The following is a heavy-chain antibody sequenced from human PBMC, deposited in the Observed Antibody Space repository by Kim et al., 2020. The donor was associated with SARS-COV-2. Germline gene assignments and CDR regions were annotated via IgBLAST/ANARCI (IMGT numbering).Heavy chain of an antibody. CDR1: GFTFSSYG. CDR2: ISYDGSST. Sequence: GGSLRLSCAASGFTFSSYGMHWVRQAPGKGLEWVAVISYDGSSTYYADSVKGRFTISRDNSKNTLYLQMNSPRAEDTAVYYCARDSSSWYEEGQAYYFDYWGQGTPVTVSS. V-gene: IGHV3-33*05. CDR3: ARDSSSWYEEGQAYYFDY. J-gene: IGHJ4*02. D-gene: IGHD6-13*01.